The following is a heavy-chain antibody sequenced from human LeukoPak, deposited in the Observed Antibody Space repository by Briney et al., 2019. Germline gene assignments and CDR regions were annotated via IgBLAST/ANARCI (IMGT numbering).Heavy chain of an antibody. J-gene: IGHJ4*02. D-gene: IGHD1-1*01. V-gene: IGHV3-53*04. CDR1: GFTVSRNY. CDR3: VRGGGGTGTFDY. CDR2: IYSGGNT. Sequence: GGSLRLSCAASGFTVSRNYMSWARQAPGKGLEWVSVIYSGGNTYYADSVKGRFTISRHNLKNTLYLQMNSLRAEDTAVYYCVRGGGGTGTFDYWGQGTLVTVSS.